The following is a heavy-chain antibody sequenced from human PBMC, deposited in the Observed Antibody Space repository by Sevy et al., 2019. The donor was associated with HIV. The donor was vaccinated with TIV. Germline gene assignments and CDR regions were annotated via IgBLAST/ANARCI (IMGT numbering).Heavy chain of an antibody. CDR1: GDSISDYY. CDR2: ISHSGST. CDR3: ARGKVLTDY. Sequence: SETLSLTCNVSGDSISDYYWSWIRQSPWKGLEWIAYISHSGSTNHNPSLKRRVTLSADTSKNQISLKLTFVTAADTAVYYCARGKVLTDYWGQGTLVTVSS. J-gene: IGHJ4*02. V-gene: IGHV4-59*01.